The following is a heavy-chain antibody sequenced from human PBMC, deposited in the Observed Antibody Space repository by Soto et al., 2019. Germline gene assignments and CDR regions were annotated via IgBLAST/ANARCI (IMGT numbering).Heavy chain of an antibody. J-gene: IGHJ6*02. V-gene: IGHV1-69*13. CDR1: GGTFSSYA. Sequence: SVKVSCKASGGTFSSYAVSWVRQAPGQGLEWMGGIIPIFGTANYAQKFQGRVTITADESTSTAYMELSSLRSEDTAVYYCARDQGGVVVVPAAIPGDYYYYGMDVWGQGTTVTVSS. CDR2: IIPIFGTA. D-gene: IGHD2-2*02. CDR3: ARDQGGVVVVPAAIPGDYYYYGMDV.